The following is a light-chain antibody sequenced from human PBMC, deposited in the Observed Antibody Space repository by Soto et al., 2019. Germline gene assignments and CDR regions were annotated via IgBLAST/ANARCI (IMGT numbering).Light chain of an antibody. J-gene: IGLJ1*01. Sequence: QSVLTQPASVSGSPGQSITISCTGTSSDVGGYNYVSWYQQHPGKAPKLMIYDASNRPSGVSNRFSGFKSGNTASLTISGLQAEDEADYYCSSYTSSSNVFGTGTKVTVL. CDR3: SSYTSSSNV. CDR2: DAS. CDR1: SSDVGGYNY. V-gene: IGLV2-14*01.